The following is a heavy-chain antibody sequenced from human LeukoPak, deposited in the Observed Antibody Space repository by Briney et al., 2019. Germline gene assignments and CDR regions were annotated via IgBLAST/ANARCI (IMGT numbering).Heavy chain of an antibody. CDR3: ARNLGYSSGWYSPDWFDP. CDR1: GDSVSSNSAA. D-gene: IGHD6-19*01. Sequence: SQTLSLTCAISGDSVSSNSAAWNWITQSPSRGLEWLGRTYYRSKWYNDYAVSVKSRITINPDTSKNQFSLQLNSVTPEDTAVYYCARNLGYSSGWYSPDWFDPWGQGTLVTVSS. V-gene: IGHV6-1*01. J-gene: IGHJ5*02. CDR2: TYYRSKWYN.